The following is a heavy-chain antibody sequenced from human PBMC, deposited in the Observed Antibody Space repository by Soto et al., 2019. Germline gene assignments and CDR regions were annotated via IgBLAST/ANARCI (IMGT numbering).Heavy chain of an antibody. Sequence: EVQLVESGGGLVQPGRSLRLSCAASGFTFDDYAMHWVRQAPGKGLEWVSGISWNSGSIGYADSVKGRFTISRDNAKNSLYLQMNSLRAEDTALYYCAKDDFGGSDPGAFDIWGQGTMVTVSS. D-gene: IGHD1-26*01. J-gene: IGHJ3*02. CDR1: GFTFDDYA. V-gene: IGHV3-9*01. CDR2: ISWNSGSI. CDR3: AKDDFGGSDPGAFDI.